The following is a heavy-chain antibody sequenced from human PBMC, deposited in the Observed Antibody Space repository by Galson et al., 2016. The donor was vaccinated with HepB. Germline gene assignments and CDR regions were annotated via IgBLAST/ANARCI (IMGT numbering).Heavy chain of an antibody. CDR3: AKGTSGNSGPRLEY. V-gene: IGHV3-23*01. Sequence: ETLSLTCAVSGGSISSRNWWSWVRQAPGKGLEWLAAISADGERTFYADSGKGRFTISRDNSKNTAFLQLSSLRDDDTAVYFCAKGTSGNSGPRLEYWGQGTMVTVSS. J-gene: IGHJ3*01. CDR1: GGSISSR. CDR2: ISADGERT. D-gene: IGHD2/OR15-2a*01.